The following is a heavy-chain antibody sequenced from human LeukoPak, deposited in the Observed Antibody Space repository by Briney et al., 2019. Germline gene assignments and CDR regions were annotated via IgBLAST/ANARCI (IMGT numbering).Heavy chain of an antibody. Sequence: GGSLRLSCAASGFTFDDYAMHWVRQAPGKGLEWVSGISWNSGSIGYADSVKGRFTISRDNAKNSLYLQMNSPRAEDTALYYCAKGQNGSGSYYINYGMDVWGQGTTVTVSS. D-gene: IGHD3-10*01. J-gene: IGHJ6*02. V-gene: IGHV3-9*01. CDR1: GFTFDDYA. CDR2: ISWNSGSI. CDR3: AKGQNGSGSYYINYGMDV.